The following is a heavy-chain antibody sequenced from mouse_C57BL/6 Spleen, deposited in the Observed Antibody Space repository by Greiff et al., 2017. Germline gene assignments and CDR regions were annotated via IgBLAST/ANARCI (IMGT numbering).Heavy chain of an antibody. Sequence: EVKLVESGGGLVKPGGSLKLSCAASGFTFSSYAMSWVRQTPEKRLEWVATISDGGSYTYYPDNVKGRFTISRDNAKNTLYLQMSHLKSEDTAMYYCARDGNFWFAYWGQGTLVTVSA. D-gene: IGHD2-1*01. CDR3: ARDGNFWFAY. CDR2: ISDGGSYT. J-gene: IGHJ3*01. V-gene: IGHV5-4*01. CDR1: GFTFSSYA.